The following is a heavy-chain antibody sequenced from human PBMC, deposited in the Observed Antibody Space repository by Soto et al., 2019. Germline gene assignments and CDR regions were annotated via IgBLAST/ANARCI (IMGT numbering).Heavy chain of an antibody. J-gene: IGHJ3*02. CDR3: ASGSSGWYRENAFDI. Sequence: ESLKISCKGSGYSFTSYWIGWVRQMPGKGLEWMGIIYPGDSDTRYSPSFQGQVTISADKSISTAYLQWSSLKASDTAMYYCASGSSGWYRENAFDIWGQGTMVTVSS. CDR1: GYSFTSYW. V-gene: IGHV5-51*01. CDR2: IYPGDSDT. D-gene: IGHD6-19*01.